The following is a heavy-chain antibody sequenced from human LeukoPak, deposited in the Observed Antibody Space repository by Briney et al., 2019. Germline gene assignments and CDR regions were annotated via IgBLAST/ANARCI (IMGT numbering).Heavy chain of an antibody. CDR3: AKDSTQCLVVLWGFDI. J-gene: IGHJ3*02. CDR1: GFTLSSYA. Sequence: GGSLRLSCAASGFTLSSYAMSWVRQAPGKGLEWVSAISGSGGSTYYADSVKGRFTISGDNSKNTLYLRMNSLRAEDTAVYYRAKDSTQCLVVLWGFDIFGQGTMVTVSS. CDR2: ISGSGGST. D-gene: IGHD6-19*01. V-gene: IGHV3-23*01.